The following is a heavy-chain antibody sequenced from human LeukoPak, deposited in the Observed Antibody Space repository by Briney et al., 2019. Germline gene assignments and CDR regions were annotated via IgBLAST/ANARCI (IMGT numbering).Heavy chain of an antibody. CDR1: GYTFTGYY. J-gene: IGHJ4*02. V-gene: IGHV1-2*02. Sequence: GASVKVSCKASGYTFTGYYMYWVRQAPGQGLEWMGWINPNSGGTNYAQKFQGRVTMTRDTSISTAYMELSRLRSDDTAVYYCASDRGYSYGYPLSFDYWGQGTLVTVSS. D-gene: IGHD5-18*01. CDR2: INPNSGGT. CDR3: ASDRGYSYGYPLSFDY.